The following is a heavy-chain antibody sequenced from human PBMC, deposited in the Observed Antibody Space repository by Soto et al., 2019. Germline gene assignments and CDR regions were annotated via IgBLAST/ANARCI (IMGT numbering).Heavy chain of an antibody. CDR2: IWYDGRNK. CDR1: GFTFTTYG. J-gene: IGHJ4*02. D-gene: IGHD3-22*01. Sequence: QVELVEWGGGVVQPGRSLRISCAASGFTFTTYGMHWVRQAPGKGLEWVAHIWYDGRNKYYADCVKGRFTIPRDNSKGTVCPEKNSQRAEDTVVYYGARDGSMILTGWGQGTLVTVSS. V-gene: IGHV3-33*01. CDR3: ARDGSMILTG.